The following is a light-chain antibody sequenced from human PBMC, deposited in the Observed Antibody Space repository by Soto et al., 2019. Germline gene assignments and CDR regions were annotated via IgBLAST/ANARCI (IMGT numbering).Light chain of an antibody. J-gene: IGLJ1*01. CDR1: SGDVGGYNY. CDR2: DVS. V-gene: IGLV2-14*01. CDR3: SSYTSSSTPYV. Sequence: QSVLTQPASVSGSPGQSITISCTGTSGDVGGYNYVSWYQQHPGKAPKLMIYDVSNRPSGVSNRFSGSKSGNTASLTISGLQAEDEANYYCSSYTSSSTPYVFGTGTKVTV.